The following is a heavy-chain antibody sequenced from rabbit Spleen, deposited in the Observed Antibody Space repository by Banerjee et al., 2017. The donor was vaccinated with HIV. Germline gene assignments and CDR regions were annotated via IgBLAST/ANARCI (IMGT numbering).Heavy chain of an antibody. D-gene: IGHD4-1*01. CDR1: GVSFSSGYY. V-gene: IGHV1S45*01. CDR3: VREVAARFNL. J-gene: IGHJ4*01. Sequence: QEQLKETGGGLVQPEGSLTLTCTASGVSFSSGYYMCWVRQAPGKGLEWIACIYAGSSDSTYSATWAKGRFTCSKTSSTTVTLQMTSLTAADTATYFCVREVAARFNLWGPGTLVTVS. CDR2: IYAGSSDST.